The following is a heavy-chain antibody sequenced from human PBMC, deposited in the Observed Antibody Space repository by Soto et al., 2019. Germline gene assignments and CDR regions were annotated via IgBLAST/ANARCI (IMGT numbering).Heavy chain of an antibody. D-gene: IGHD5-12*01. CDR2: ISAYNGNT. CDR3: ARAGLGMAWWLRENWFDP. J-gene: IGHJ5*02. V-gene: IGHV1-18*01. CDR1: GYTFTSYG. Sequence: ASVKVSCKASGYTFTSYGISWVRQAPGQGLEWMGWISAYNGNTNYAQKLKGRVTMTTDTSTSTANMELRSLRSDDTAVYYFARAGLGMAWWLRENWFDPWGQGTLVTVSS.